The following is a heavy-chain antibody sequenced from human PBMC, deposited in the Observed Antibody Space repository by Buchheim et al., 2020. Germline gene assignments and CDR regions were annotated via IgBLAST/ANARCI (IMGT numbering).Heavy chain of an antibody. D-gene: IGHD2-2*02. Sequence: QVPLQESGPGLVKPSQTLSLTCTVSGVSISSGGYYWSWIRQHPGKGLECIGYIYYSWSTYYNPSLKRLVPISVDTSKNQFSLKLSAVTAADTAVYYCARASVVVPAAIGWGQGTL. V-gene: IGHV4-31*01. CDR3: ARASVVVPAAIG. J-gene: IGHJ4*02. CDR1: GVSISSGGYY. CDR2: IYYSWST.